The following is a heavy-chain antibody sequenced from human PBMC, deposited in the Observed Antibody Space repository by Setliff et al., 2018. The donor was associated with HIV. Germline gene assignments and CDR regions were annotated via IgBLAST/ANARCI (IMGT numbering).Heavy chain of an antibody. CDR1: GGSISSHY. Sequence: PSETLSLTCTVSGGSISSHYWNWIRQPPGKGLEWIGYIYYSGSTNYNPSLKSRVTISVDTSKNQFSLKLSSVTAADTAVYYCASTGGYSYGFFDSWGQGALVTVSS. CDR3: ASTGGYSYGFFDS. CDR2: IYYSGST. J-gene: IGHJ4*02. D-gene: IGHD5-18*01. V-gene: IGHV4-59*11.